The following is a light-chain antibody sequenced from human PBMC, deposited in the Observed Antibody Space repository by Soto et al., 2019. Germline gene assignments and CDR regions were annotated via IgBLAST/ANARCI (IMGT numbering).Light chain of an antibody. Sequence: QSVLPQPPSASGTPGQRVTISCSGSSSNIGSNIVNWYQQLPGPAPKLLIYSNNQRPSGVPDRFSGSKSGTSASLAISGLQSEDDADYYCATWDDSLNGWVFGGGTKLTVL. CDR3: ATWDDSLNGWV. CDR1: SSNIGSNI. CDR2: SNN. J-gene: IGLJ3*02. V-gene: IGLV1-44*01.